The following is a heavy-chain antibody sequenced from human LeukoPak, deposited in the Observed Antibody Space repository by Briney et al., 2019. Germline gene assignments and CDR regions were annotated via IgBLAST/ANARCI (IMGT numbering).Heavy chain of an antibody. Sequence: PSETLSLTCTVSGGSISSHYWSWIRQPAGKGLEWIGRIYTSGSTNYNPSLKSRVTMSVDTSKNQFSLKLSSVTAADTAVYYCARDGSVVVPAAILRPCWFDPWGQGTLVTVSS. CDR1: GGSISSHY. D-gene: IGHD2-2*02. CDR3: ARDGSVVVPAAILRPCWFDP. J-gene: IGHJ5*02. V-gene: IGHV4-4*07. CDR2: IYTSGST.